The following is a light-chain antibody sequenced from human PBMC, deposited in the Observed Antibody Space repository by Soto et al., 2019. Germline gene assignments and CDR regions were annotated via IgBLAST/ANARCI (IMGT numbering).Light chain of an antibody. CDR3: QQYHRYST. Sequence: DIQMTQAPSTLSASVGDRVTITCRASQNINAWFAWYQQKQGQAPKLLIYDVSTLHSGVPSMFSGSASGTEFTLTISNLESDDFATYYCQQYHRYSTFGQGTRVDIK. CDR2: DVS. J-gene: IGKJ1*01. CDR1: QNINAW. V-gene: IGKV1-5*01.